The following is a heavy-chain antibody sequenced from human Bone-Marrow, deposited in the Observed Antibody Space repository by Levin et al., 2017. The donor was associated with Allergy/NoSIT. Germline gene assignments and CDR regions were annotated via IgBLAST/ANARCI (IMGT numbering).Heavy chain of an antibody. CDR1: GFTFSDYY. V-gene: IGHV3-11*01. J-gene: IGHJ6*02. Sequence: GGSLRLSCAASGFTFSDYYMSWIRQAPGKGLEWVSYISSSGSTIYYADSVKGRFTISRDNAKNSLYLQMNSLRAEDTAVYYCARAPVREVTIFGVVTYYYYGMDVWVQGTTVTVSS. CDR3: ARAPVREVTIFGVVTYYYYGMDV. CDR2: ISSSGSTI. D-gene: IGHD3-3*01.